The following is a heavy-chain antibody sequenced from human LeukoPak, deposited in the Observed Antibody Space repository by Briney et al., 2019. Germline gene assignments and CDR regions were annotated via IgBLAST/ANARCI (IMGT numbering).Heavy chain of an antibody. D-gene: IGHD6-19*01. Sequence: ASVKVSCKASGGTFSSYAISWVRQAPGQGLEWMGGIIPIFGTANYAQKFQGRVTITADESTGTAYMELSSLRSEDTAVYYCAMGWYYYYYGMDVWGQGTTVTVSS. CDR2: IIPIFGTA. J-gene: IGHJ6*02. CDR1: GGTFSSYA. CDR3: AMGWYYYYYGMDV. V-gene: IGHV1-69*01.